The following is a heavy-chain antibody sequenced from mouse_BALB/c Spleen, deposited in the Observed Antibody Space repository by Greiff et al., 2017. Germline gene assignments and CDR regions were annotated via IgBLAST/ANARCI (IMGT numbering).Heavy chain of an antibody. CDR1: GYTFSSYW. V-gene: IGHV1-9*01. D-gene: IGHD1-1*01. CDR2: ILPGSGST. CDR3: ALIPAVVARWYFDV. J-gene: IGHJ1*01. Sequence: QVQLQQSGAELMKPGASVKISCKATGYTFSSYWIEWVKQRPGHGLEWIGEILPGSGSTNYNEKFKGKATFTADTSSNTAYMQLSSLTSEDSAVYYCALIPAVVARWYFDVGGAGTTVTVSS.